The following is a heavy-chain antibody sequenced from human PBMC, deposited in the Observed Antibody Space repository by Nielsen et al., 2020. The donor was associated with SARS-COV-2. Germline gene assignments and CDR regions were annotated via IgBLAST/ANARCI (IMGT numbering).Heavy chain of an antibody. CDR3: ARDPYIVVVPAAINCYYYYGMDV. D-gene: IGHD2-2*02. CDR2: ISYDGSNK. J-gene: IGHJ6*02. CDR1: GFTFSSYA. V-gene: IGHV3-30-3*01. Sequence: GESLKISCAASGFTFSSYAMHWVRQAPGKGLEWVAVISYDGSNKYYADSVKGRFTISRDNSKNTLYLQMNSLRAEDTAVYYCARDPYIVVVPAAINCYYYYGMDVWGQGTTVTVSS.